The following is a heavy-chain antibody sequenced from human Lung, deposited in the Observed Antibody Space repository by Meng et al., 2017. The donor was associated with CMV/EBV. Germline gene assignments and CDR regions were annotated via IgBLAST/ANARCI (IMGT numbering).Heavy chain of an antibody. Sequence: SCSSSGFTFSDFYMSWIRQAPGKGLEWVANIGTSESSKYYVDSVKGRFTVSRDNTKNSLYLQMNTLTVEDTAAYYCARGGGATAKDFYGMDVWGQGTTVTFSS. CDR3: ARGGGATAKDFYGMDV. D-gene: IGHD1-26*01. CDR2: IGTSESSK. CDR1: GFTFSDFY. J-gene: IGHJ6*01. V-gene: IGHV3-11*04.